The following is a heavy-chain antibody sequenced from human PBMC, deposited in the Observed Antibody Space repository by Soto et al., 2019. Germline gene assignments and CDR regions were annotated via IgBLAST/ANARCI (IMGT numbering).Heavy chain of an antibody. CDR3: AKGAVAGTPTSYYYYGMDV. Sequence: QVQLLQSGAEVKKPGSSVRVSCEASGGTFRTYAISWVRQAPGQGLEWMGEIIPIFGTVNYAQKFQGRVTITADESMTTVYMDLRSLRSEDTAVYCCAKGAVAGTPTSYYYYGMDVWGQGTTVTVSS. CDR1: GGTFRTYA. J-gene: IGHJ6*02. CDR2: IIPIFGTV. D-gene: IGHD6-19*01. V-gene: IGHV1-69*12.